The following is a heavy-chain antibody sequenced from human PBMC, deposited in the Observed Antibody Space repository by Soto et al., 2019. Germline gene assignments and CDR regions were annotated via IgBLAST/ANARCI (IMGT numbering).Heavy chain of an antibody. Sequence: PSETLSLTCTVSGGSISSYYWSWIRQPPGKGLEWIGYIYYSGSTNYNPSLKSRVTISVDTSKNQFSLKLSSVTAADTAVYYCARVKIFGVVTTGMDVWGQGTTVTVSS. V-gene: IGHV4-59*12. J-gene: IGHJ6*02. D-gene: IGHD3-3*01. CDR2: IYYSGST. CDR3: ARVKIFGVVTTGMDV. CDR1: GGSISSYY.